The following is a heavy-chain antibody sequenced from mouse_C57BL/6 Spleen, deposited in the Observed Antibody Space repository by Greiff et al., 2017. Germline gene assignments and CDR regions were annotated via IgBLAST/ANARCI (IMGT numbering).Heavy chain of an antibody. V-gene: IGHV5-17*01. J-gene: IGHJ3*01. D-gene: IGHD2-4*01. CDR2: ISSGSSTI. CDR1: GFTFSDYG. CDR3: ARGDYDYAWFAY. Sequence: EVKLQESGGGLVKPGGSLKLSCAASGFTFSDYGMHWVRQAPEKGLEWVAYISSGSSTIYYADTVKGRFTISRDNAKNTLFLQMTSLRSEDTAMYYCARGDYDYAWFAYWGQGTLVTVSA.